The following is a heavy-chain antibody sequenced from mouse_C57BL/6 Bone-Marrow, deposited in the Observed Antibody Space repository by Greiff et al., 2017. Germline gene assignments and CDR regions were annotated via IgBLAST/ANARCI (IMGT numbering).Heavy chain of an antibody. CDR2: IDPSDSET. V-gene: IGHV1-52*01. Sequence: VQLQQPGAELVRPGSSVKLSCKASGYTFTSYWMHWVKQRPIQGLEWIGNIDPSDSETHYNQKFKDKATLTVDKSSSTAYTQLSSLTSEDSAVYYCARLPTAGSIYWCQGTTLTVSS. CDR1: GYTFTSYW. J-gene: IGHJ2*01. D-gene: IGHD1-1*01. CDR3: ARLPTAGSIY.